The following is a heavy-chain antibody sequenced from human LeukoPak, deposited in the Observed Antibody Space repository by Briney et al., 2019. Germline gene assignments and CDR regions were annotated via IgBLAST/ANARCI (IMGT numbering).Heavy chain of an antibody. D-gene: IGHD5-24*01. CDR2: ISYDENDK. Sequence: PGGSLRLSCAASGFTFETSIMHWVRQAPGKGLEWVSIISYDENDKDYADSVKGRFSISRDNFKNILYLQMNSLRAEDTAVYYCAKEMATGGPFDYWGQGTLVTVSS. J-gene: IGHJ4*02. CDR3: AKEMATGGPFDY. CDR1: GFTFETSI. V-gene: IGHV3-30-3*02.